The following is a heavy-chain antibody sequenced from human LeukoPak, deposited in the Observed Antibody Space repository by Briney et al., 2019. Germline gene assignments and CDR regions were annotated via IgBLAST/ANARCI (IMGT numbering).Heavy chain of an antibody. J-gene: IGHJ4*02. D-gene: IGHD5-24*01. V-gene: IGHV4-59*01. CDR3: ARVGRYGYNLEYFDY. Sequence: KPSETLSLTCTVSGGSISSYYWSWIRQPPGKGLEWIGYIYYSGSTNYNPSLKSRVTISVDTSKNQFSLKLSSVTAPDTAVYYCARVGRYGYNLEYFDYWGQGTLVTVSS. CDR1: GGSISSYY. CDR2: IYYSGST.